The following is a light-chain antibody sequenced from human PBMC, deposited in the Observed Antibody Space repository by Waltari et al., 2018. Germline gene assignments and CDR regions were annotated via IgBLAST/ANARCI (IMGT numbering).Light chain of an antibody. CDR2: AAS. Sequence: DIQMTQSPVSLSASVGDTVTITCRASHNIGTFLSWYQQRPAKAPTVLIYAASTLQRGVPSRFSGSGSGTDFTLTIFSLQPEDFATYYCQQSYSTAITFGQGTRLEI. V-gene: IGKV1-39*01. J-gene: IGKJ5*01. CDR3: QQSYSTAIT. CDR1: HNIGTF.